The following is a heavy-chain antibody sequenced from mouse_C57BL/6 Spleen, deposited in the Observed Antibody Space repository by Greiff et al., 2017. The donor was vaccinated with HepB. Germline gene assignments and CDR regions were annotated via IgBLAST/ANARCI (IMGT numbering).Heavy chain of an antibody. D-gene: IGHD2-10*01. J-gene: IGHJ2*01. CDR2: IYPGSGNT. V-gene: IGHV1-66*01. Sequence: VQGVESGPELVKPGASVKISCKASGYSFTSYYIHWVKQRPGQGLEWIGWIYPGSGNTKYNEKFKGKATLTADTSSSTAYMQLSSLTSEDSAVYYCASPPYSSYYFDYWGQGTTLTVSS. CDR1: GYSFTSYY. CDR3: ASPPYSSYYFDY.